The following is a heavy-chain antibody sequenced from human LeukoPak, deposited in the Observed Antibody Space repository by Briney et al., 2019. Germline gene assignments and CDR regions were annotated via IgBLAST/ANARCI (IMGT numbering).Heavy chain of an antibody. D-gene: IGHD3-3*01. Sequence: SETLSLTCTVSGGSISSGTYYWGWIRQPPGKGLEWIGSIYYTANTYYNPSLKSRVTMSVDTSKNQFSLKLSSVTAADTAVYWCARHRPGYSGFWSGYYKVGGPDYWGQGTLVTVSS. CDR1: GGSISSGTYY. CDR3: ARHRPGYSGFWSGYYKVGGPDY. J-gene: IGHJ4*02. CDR2: IYYTANT. V-gene: IGHV4-39*01.